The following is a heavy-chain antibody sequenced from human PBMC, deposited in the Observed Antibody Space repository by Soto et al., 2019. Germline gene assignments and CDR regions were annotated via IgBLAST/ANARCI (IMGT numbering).Heavy chain of an antibody. D-gene: IGHD5-12*01. J-gene: IGHJ4*02. CDR2: ISYDGNIK. CDR3: ARALALRYYFDY. Sequence: QVQLVESGGGVVQPGGSLRLSCVVSGFSFSSHAMHWVRQAPGKGLEWLTVISYDGNIKYYADSVKGRFTVSRENSKNTLSLQLNSLRDEDTALYYCARALALRYYFDYWGQGTLVTVSS. V-gene: IGHV3-30-3*01. CDR1: GFSFSSHA.